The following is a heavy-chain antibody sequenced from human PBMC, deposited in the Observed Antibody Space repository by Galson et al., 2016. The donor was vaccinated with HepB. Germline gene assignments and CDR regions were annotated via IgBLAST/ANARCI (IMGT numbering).Heavy chain of an antibody. J-gene: IGHJ4*02. CDR1: GASISSGNYY. CDR3: ATPGWTKGYYFAN. CDR2: IHYSGST. Sequence: TLSLTCTVSGASISSGNYYWSWIRRHPGKGLEWIGYIHYSGSTYYNPSLKSRATISVDTSKNHFSLKLKSVTAADTAVYYCATPGWTKGYYFANWGQGTLVTVSS. V-gene: IGHV4-31*03. D-gene: IGHD3/OR15-3a*01.